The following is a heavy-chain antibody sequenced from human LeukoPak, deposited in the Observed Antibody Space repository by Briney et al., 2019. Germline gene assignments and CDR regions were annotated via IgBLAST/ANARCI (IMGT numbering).Heavy chain of an antibody. D-gene: IGHD3-22*01. CDR2: ISSSSSYI. CDR1: GFTFSDYW. J-gene: IGHJ4*02. CDR3: ARDKPYYYDSSGYRDY. V-gene: IGHV3-21*01. Sequence: PGGSLRLSCAASGFTFSDYWMHWVRQAPGKGLEWVSSISSSSSYIYYADSVKGRFTISRDNAKNSLYLQMNSLRAEDTAVYYCARDKPYYYDSSGYRDYWGQGTLVTVSS.